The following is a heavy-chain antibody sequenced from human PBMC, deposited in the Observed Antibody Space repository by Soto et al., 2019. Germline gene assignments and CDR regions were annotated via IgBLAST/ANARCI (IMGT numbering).Heavy chain of an antibody. D-gene: IGHD2-8*02. CDR3: ARAAPEGILYCFFHL. Sequence: TLSLTCAVSGDSGSNNSAAWNWSRQSPSRGLEWRGRTYYRSKWSNDYAVSVKSRITIKADTSKNQLSLHLNSVTPADTAIYYCARAAPEGILYCFFHLWRRGTLATVS. J-gene: IGHJ2*01. CDR1: GDSGSNNSAA. CDR2: TYYRSKWSN. V-gene: IGHV6-1*01.